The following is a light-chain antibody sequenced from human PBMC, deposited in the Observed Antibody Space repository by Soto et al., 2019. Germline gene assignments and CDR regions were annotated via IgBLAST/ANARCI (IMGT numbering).Light chain of an antibody. CDR2: NVS. CDR1: SSDIGGYNY. CDR3: RSYASSSTRV. J-gene: IGLJ1*01. Sequence: QSVLTQPASVSGSPGQSITISCTGPSSDIGGYNYVSWYQQHPGKAPKLMIYNVSNRPSGVSNRFSGSTSGNTASLTISGLQAEDEADYYCRSYASSSTRVFATGTKVTVL. V-gene: IGLV2-14*01.